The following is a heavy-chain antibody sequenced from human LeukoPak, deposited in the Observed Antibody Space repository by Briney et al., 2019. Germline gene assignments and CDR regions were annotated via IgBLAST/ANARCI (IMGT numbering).Heavy chain of an antibody. Sequence: ASDTLSLTCTVSGGSISGYYWHWIRQPAGKGLEWIGRVHVSETTIYNPSLKSRVSMSVDTSNNDYSLNLSSVTAADTAVYYCARGYRISEIRFFEWLLDYWGQGYLVTVSS. CDR3: ARGYRISEIRFFEWLLDY. D-gene: IGHD3-3*01. CDR1: GGSISGYY. J-gene: IGHJ4*02. CDR2: VHVSETT. V-gene: IGHV4-4*07.